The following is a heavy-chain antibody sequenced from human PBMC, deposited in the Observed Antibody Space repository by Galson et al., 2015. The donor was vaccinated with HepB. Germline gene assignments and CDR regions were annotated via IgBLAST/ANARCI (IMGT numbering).Heavy chain of an antibody. Sequence: CAISEDSVSSKSAIWNWIRQSPSRGLEWLGRTYYRSKWYFHYADSVRGRITINPDTSKNQFSLQLNSVTPEGTAMYYCARLDPGGDSWLLNYFDYWGQGTLVTVSP. CDR2: TYYRSKWYF. CDR1: EDSVSSKSAI. CDR3: ARLDPGGDSWLLNYFDY. D-gene: IGHD6-13*01. V-gene: IGHV6-1*01. J-gene: IGHJ4*02.